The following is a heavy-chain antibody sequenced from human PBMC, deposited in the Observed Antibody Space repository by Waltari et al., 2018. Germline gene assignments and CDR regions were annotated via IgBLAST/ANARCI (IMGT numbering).Heavy chain of an antibody. CDR3: ALFGTETFDI. CDR2: INPNSGGT. CDR1: GYTFTGYH. D-gene: IGHD3-10*01. V-gene: IGHV1-2*02. Sequence: QVQLVQSGAEVKKPGASVTVSCKASGYTFTGYHIHWVRQDPGQGLEWVGWINPNSGGTSLSQRFQDRVTMTRDTSISTAYLELSSLRSDDTAVYYCALFGTETFDIWGQGTMVTVSS. J-gene: IGHJ3*02.